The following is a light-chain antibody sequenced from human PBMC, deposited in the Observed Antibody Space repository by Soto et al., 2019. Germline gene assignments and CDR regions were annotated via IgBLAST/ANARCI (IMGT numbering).Light chain of an antibody. CDR3: QSYDNSLSVYV. CDR1: SSNIGAHYD. Sequence: QSVLTQPPSMSGAPGQRVNISCTGSSSNIGAHYDVPWYQQLPGTAPKLLIYGNSNRPSGVPDRFSGSKSGTSASLAITGLQAEEEADYYCQSYDNSLSVYVFGTGTKVTVL. CDR2: GNS. J-gene: IGLJ1*01. V-gene: IGLV1-40*01.